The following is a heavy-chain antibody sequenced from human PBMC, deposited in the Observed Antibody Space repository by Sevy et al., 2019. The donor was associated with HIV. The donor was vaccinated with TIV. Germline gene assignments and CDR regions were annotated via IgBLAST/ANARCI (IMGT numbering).Heavy chain of an antibody. J-gene: IGHJ3*02. CDR3: ARGPSITMIVVGGAFDI. CDR1: GYTFTGYC. D-gene: IGHD3-22*01. CDR2: INPNSGGT. Sequence: ASVKVSCKASGYTFTGYCMHWVRQAPGQGLEWMEWINPNSGGTNYAQKFQGWVTMTRDTSISTAYMELSRLRSDDTAVYYCARGPSITMIVVGGAFDIWGQGTMVTVSS. V-gene: IGHV1-2*04.